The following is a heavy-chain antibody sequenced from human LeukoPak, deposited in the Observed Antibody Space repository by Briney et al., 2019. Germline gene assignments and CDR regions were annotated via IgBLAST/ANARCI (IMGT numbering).Heavy chain of an antibody. J-gene: IGHJ5*02. V-gene: IGHV1-8*02. CDR2: MNPDSGDT. CDR1: GYTLSSYD. Sequence: GASVNVSCKASGYTLSSYDIKWVRQAAGQGVEWIGWMNPDSGDTGYAPKFQGRVPMTRSTSISTAYMELSSLRPEDTAVYHCARGAWPAVIPTRWFDPWGQGTLVTAST. CDR3: ARGAWPAVIPTRWFDP. D-gene: IGHD2-2*01.